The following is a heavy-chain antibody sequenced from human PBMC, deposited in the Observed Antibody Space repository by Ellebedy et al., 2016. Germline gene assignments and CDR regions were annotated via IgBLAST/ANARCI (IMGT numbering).Heavy chain of an antibody. D-gene: IGHD4-23*01. CDR1: GFSFRSFW. J-gene: IGHJ4*02. CDR3: ARGGNHFFGH. V-gene: IGHV3-7*03. Sequence: GGSLRLSCAASGFSFRSFWMSWVRQPPGKGLEWVANIKEDGSEKHYVDSVEGRFTIPRDNAKNSLYLQMNSLRAEDTAVYHCARGGNHFFGHWGQGNLVTVSS. CDR2: IKEDGSEK.